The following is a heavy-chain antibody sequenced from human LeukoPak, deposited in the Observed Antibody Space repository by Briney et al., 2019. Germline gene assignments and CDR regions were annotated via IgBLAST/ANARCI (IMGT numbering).Heavy chain of an antibody. J-gene: IGHJ3*01. CDR2: ISSNGGNT. CDR3: VKGFPHYYDSSGFGAFDV. D-gene: IGHD3-22*01. CDR1: GFTFSFYA. V-gene: IGHV3-64D*09. Sequence: PGGSLRLSCSASGFTFSFYAMGWVRQAPGKGLEYVSAISSNGGNTYYADSVKGRFTISRDNSKNTLYLQMNSLRAVDTAVYYCVKGFPHYYDSSGFGAFDVWGQGTIVTVSS.